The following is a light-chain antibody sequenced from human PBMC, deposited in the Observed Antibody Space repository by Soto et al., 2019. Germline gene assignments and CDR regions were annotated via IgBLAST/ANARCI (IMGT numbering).Light chain of an antibody. CDR1: SSNIGAGYD. V-gene: IGLV1-40*01. J-gene: IGLJ2*01. CDR3: QYYASSLSVV. Sequence: QSVLTQPPSVSGAPGQRVTISCTGSSSNIGAGYDVHWYQQLPGTAPKLLIYGNSNRPSGVPDRFSGSKSGTSASLAITGLQADDEADYYCQYYASSLSVVFGGGTKLTVL. CDR2: GNS.